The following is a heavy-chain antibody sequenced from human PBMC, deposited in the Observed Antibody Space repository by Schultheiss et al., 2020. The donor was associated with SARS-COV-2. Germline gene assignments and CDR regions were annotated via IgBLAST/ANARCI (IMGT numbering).Heavy chain of an antibody. V-gene: IGHV4-34*01. CDR1: GGSFSGYY. CDR3: ARGSWYSISWYAY. Sequence: SETLSLTCAVYGGSFSGYYWSWIRQPPGKGLEWIGEINHSGSTNYNPSLKSRVTISVDTSKNQFSLKLSSVTAADTAVYYCARGSWYSISWYAYWGQGTLVTVSS. J-gene: IGHJ4*02. CDR2: INHSGST. D-gene: IGHD6-13*01.